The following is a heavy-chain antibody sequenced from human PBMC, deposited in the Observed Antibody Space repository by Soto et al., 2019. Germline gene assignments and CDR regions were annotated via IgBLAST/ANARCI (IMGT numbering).Heavy chain of an antibody. V-gene: IGHV3-30*18. D-gene: IGHD6-19*01. CDR3: AKDQAVAGHTLNYNYYYGMDV. J-gene: IGHJ6*02. Sequence: QVQLVESGGGVVQPGRSLRLSCAASGFTFSSYGMHWVRQAPGKGLEWVAVISYDGSNKYYADSVKGRFTISRDNSKNTLYLQMNSLRAEDTAVYYCAKDQAVAGHTLNYNYYYGMDVWGQGTTVTVSS. CDR2: ISYDGSNK. CDR1: GFTFSSYG.